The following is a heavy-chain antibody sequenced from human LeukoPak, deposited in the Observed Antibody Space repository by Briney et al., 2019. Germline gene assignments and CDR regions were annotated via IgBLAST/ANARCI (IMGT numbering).Heavy chain of an antibody. CDR1: GGSISSHY. CDR2: IYYSGST. V-gene: IGHV4-59*11. CDR3: AREGRGFDY. J-gene: IGHJ4*02. Sequence: SETLSLTCTVSGGSISSHYWSWIRQPPGKGLEWIGYIYYSGSTNYNPSLKSRVTISVDTSKNQFSLKLSSVTAADTAVYYCAREGRGFDYWGQGTLVAVSS.